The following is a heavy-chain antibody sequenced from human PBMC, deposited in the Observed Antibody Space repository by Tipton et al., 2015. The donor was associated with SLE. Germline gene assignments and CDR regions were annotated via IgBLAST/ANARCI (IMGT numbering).Heavy chain of an antibody. J-gene: IGHJ4*02. CDR3: AGAWQGYCSGGTCYVLDY. D-gene: IGHD2-15*01. Sequence: TLSLTCAVYGGSFSGYYWSWIRQPPGKGLEWIGEINHCGSTNYNPSLKSRVTISVDTSKNQFSLKLRSVTAADTAVYYCAGAWQGYCSGGTCYVLDYWGQGTLVTVSS. CDR1: GGSFSGYY. V-gene: IGHV4-34*01. CDR2: INHCGST.